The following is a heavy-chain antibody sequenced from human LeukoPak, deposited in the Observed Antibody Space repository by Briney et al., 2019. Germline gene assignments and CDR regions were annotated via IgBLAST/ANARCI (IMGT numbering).Heavy chain of an antibody. V-gene: IGHV1-8*01. CDR3: ARVAGNCGGDCYRLVY. CDR1: GYTFTAYV. D-gene: IGHD2-21*01. J-gene: IGHJ4*02. Sequence: ASVKVSCKAPGYTFTAYVINWVRQAPGQGLEWMAWMYPNSGNTGYAQKFQGRVTMTRNTSISTAYMELSSLRSEDTAVYYCARVAGNCGGDCYRLVYWGQGTLVTVAS. CDR2: MYPNSGNT.